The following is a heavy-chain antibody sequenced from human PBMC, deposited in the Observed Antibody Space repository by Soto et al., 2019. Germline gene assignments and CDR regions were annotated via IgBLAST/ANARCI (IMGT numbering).Heavy chain of an antibody. D-gene: IGHD4-17*01. V-gene: IGHV2-5*02. J-gene: IGHJ4*02. CDR3: AHAGDYDLLSFDH. CDR1: GFSLTTTDMG. Sequence: QITLKESGPPLVRPAQTLTLTCTFSGFSLTTTDMGVAWIRQPPGKALQWLALIYWDDDKRYNPSLKNRLAISKETSRDRVVLTINNINTEDTGTYFCAHAGDYDLLSFDHWGPGTLVTVSS. CDR2: IYWDDDK.